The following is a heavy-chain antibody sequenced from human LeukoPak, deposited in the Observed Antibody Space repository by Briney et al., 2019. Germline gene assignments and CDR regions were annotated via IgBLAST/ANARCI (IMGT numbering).Heavy chain of an antibody. J-gene: IGHJ6*03. V-gene: IGHV3-23*01. D-gene: IGHD2-8*01. CDR2: ISGSGGST. CDR1: GFTFSSYG. CDR3: ARVPGIVVMVGYYYYMDV. Sequence: PGGSLRLSCAASGFTFSSYGMSWVRQAPGKGLEWVSAISGSGGSTYYADSVKGRFTISRDNAKNSLYLQMNSLRAEDTAVYYCARVPGIVVMVGYYYYMDVWGKGTTVTVSS.